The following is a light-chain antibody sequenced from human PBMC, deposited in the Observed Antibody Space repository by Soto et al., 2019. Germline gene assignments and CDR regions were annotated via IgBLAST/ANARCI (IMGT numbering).Light chain of an antibody. CDR1: SSDVGAHNY. CDR3: SSYTGTTTLVI. Sequence: QSVLTQPASVSGSPGQSIAISCTGTSSDVGAHNYVSWYQQHPGKAPKLMIYDVSNRPSGVSTRFSGFKSGNTASLTISGLQAEDEADYYCSSYTGTTTLVIFGGGTKLTV. J-gene: IGLJ2*01. CDR2: DVS. V-gene: IGLV2-14*03.